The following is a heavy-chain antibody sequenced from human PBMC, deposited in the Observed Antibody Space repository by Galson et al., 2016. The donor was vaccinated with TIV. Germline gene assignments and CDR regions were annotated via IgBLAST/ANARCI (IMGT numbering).Heavy chain of an antibody. D-gene: IGHD6-19*01. Sequence: SLRLSCAVSGFTFSAYGMNWVRQAPGKGLEWVSYISYSSLSTYYADSVKGRFTISRDNAKNTLFLQMNSLRVEDTAVYFCARRLADVYFYGMDGGDQGATVTVSS. CDR2: ISYSSLST. J-gene: IGHJ6*02. CDR1: GFTFSAYG. CDR3: ARRLADVYFYGMDG. V-gene: IGHV3-48*01.